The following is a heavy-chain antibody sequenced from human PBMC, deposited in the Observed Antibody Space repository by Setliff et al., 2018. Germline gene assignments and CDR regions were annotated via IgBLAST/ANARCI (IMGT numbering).Heavy chain of an antibody. CDR1: GYTFTAYS. V-gene: IGHV1-2*02. J-gene: IGHJ6*03. Sequence: ASVKVSCKASGYTFTAYSLHWVRQAPGQGLEWMGWINPNSADTNYAQRFQGRFTMTRDTSISTAHMELSSLKSDDTAVYYCVVVGATRENHYYFTDVWGKGTTVTVSS. CDR2: INPNSADT. D-gene: IGHD1-26*01. CDR3: VVVGATRENHYYFTDV.